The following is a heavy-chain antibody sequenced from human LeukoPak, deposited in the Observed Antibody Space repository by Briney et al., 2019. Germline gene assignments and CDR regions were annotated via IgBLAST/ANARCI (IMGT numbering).Heavy chain of an antibody. CDR3: TRATTVTTGTIDY. Sequence: PGGSLRLSCAASGFTFSGSAMHWVRQASGKGLEWVGRIRSKAHSYATAYAASMKGRFTISRDDSKNTAYLQMNSLKTEDTAVYYCTRATTVTTGTIDYWGQGTLVTVSS. J-gene: IGHJ4*02. CDR1: GFTFSGSA. D-gene: IGHD4-17*01. V-gene: IGHV3-73*01. CDR2: IRSKAHSYAT.